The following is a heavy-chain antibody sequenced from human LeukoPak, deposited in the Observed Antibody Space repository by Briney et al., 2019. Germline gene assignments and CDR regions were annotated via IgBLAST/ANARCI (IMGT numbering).Heavy chain of an antibody. CDR1: GGSLSGHF. J-gene: IGHJ4*02. CDR2: ISSGGSS. CDR3: ARGAEMTRISGHYSFDL. V-gene: IGHV4-4*07. Sequence: PSETLPLTCTVSGGSLSGHFWTWIRQPAGKGLEWIGRISSGGSSYYHPSLESRVSISLDTSVNQFSLRVTSVTAADTAVYYCARGAEMTRISGHYSFDLWGRGILVTVSS. D-gene: IGHD5-24*01.